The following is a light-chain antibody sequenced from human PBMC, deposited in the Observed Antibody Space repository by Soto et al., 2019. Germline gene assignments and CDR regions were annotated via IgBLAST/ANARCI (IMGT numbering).Light chain of an antibody. CDR1: QSISSW. CDR2: KDS. CDR3: QQYNSYSPWT. V-gene: IGKV1-5*03. J-gene: IGKJ1*01. Sequence: DIPMTQSPSTLSASVEDRVTITCRASQSISSWLAWYQQKPGKAHKLLSYKDSSLESGVPSRCSGSGSGTEFTLTISSLQPYDFANYYCQQYNSYSPWTFGQGTKVQIK.